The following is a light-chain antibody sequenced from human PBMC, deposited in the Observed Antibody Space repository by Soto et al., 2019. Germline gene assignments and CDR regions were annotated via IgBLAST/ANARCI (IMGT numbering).Light chain of an antibody. CDR2: KDD. Sequence: SYELTQPPSVSVSPGQTASISCSGDDLGDKFACWYQQKPGQSPVLVIYKDDRRPSGIPERFSGSNSGNTATLTISETQAMDEADYYCQAWDSGTTVVFGGGTQLTVL. J-gene: IGLJ2*01. V-gene: IGLV3-1*01. CDR1: DLGDKF. CDR3: QAWDSGTTVV.